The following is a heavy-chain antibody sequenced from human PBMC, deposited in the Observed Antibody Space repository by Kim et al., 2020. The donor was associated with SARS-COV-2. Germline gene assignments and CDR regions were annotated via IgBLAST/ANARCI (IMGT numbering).Heavy chain of an antibody. CDR2: IKEDGSLK. J-gene: IGHJ3*01. CDR3: VRDANYQDSTGYYDAFDL. D-gene: IGHD3-9*01. V-gene: IGHV3-7*03. CDR1: GFPFRTYW. Sequence: GGSLRLSCAASGFPFRTYWMIWVRQAPGKGLEWVANIKEDGSLKYYVDSAKGRFTVSRVNAKNTLYLQMDSLRVEDTAVYYCVRDANYQDSTGYYDAFDLWGQGTLVTVSS.